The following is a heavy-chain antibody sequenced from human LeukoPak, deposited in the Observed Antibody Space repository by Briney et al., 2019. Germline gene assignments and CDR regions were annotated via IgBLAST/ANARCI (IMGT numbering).Heavy chain of an antibody. V-gene: IGHV1-8*03. J-gene: IGHJ4*02. D-gene: IGHD3-22*01. CDR1: GYTFTSYD. Sequence: ASVKVSCKASGYTFTSYDINWVRQATGQGLEWMGWMNPNSGNTGYAQKFQGRVTITRNTSISTAYMELSSLRAEDMAVYYCARGDSMIVVIKGFDYWGQGTLVTVSS. CDR3: ARGDSMIVVIKGFDY. CDR2: MNPNSGNT.